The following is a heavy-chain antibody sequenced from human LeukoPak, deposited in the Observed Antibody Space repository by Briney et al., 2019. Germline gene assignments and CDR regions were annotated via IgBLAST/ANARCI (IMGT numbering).Heavy chain of an antibody. V-gene: IGHV3-23*01. CDR3: ARDNYGMDV. J-gene: IGHJ6*02. CDR1: GFTFSSYA. CDR2: ISGSGGST. Sequence: GGSLRLSCAASGFTFSSYAMRWVRQAPGKGLEWVSSISGSGGSTYYADSVRGRFTISRDNSKNTLYLQMNSLRAEDTAVYYCARDNYGMDVWGQGTTVTVSS.